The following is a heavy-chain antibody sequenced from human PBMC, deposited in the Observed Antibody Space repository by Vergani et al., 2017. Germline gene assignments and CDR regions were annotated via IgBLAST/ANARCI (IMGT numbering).Heavy chain of an antibody. CDR1: GFTFSSYS. J-gene: IGHJ4*02. Sequence: EVQLVESGGGLVQPGGSLRLSCAASGFTFSSYSMNWVRQAPGKGLEWVSSISSSSSYIYYADSVKGRFTISRDNAKNSLYLQMNSLRAEDTAVYYCASPARERFPDQDYYFDYWGQGTLVTVSS. V-gene: IGHV3-21*01. CDR3: ASPARERFPDQDYYFDY. D-gene: IGHD1-1*01. CDR2: ISSSSSYI.